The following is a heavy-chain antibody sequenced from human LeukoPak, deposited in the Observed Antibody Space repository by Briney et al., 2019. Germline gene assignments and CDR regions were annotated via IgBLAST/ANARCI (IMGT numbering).Heavy chain of an antibody. V-gene: IGHV1-69*13. CDR3: ARGPATAILLYYFDY. CDR1: GGTFSSYA. CDR2: IITIIGTT. D-gene: IGHD2-2*02. J-gene: IGHJ4*02. Sequence: ASVKVSCKASGGTFSSYAISWVRQAPGQGLEWMGGIITIIGTTNYAQKFQGRVTITADDSTSTAYMELSSLRSEDTAVYYCARGPATAILLYYFDYWGQGTLVTVPS.